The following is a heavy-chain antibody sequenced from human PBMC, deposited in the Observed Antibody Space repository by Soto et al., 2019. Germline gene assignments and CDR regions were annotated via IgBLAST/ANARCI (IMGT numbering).Heavy chain of an antibody. D-gene: IGHD5-12*01. V-gene: IGHV4-31*03. CDR1: GGSISRGGYY. CDR3: ARKDSGYADYMGA. Sequence: QVQLQESGPGLVKPSQTLSLTCTVSGGSISRGGYYWSWIRQHPGKGLEWIGYIYYSGGTYYNPSLKSRVTIPVDTSENQFSLRLSSVTAADTAVYYCARKDSGYADYMGAWGKGTTVTVSS. CDR2: IYYSGGT. J-gene: IGHJ6*03.